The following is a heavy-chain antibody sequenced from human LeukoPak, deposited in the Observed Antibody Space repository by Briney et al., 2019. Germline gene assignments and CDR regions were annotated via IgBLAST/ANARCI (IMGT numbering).Heavy chain of an antibody. CDR1: GGSISSSSYY. CDR2: IYYSGST. CDR3: ARLLRGYNFGYEFRSIDY. D-gene: IGHD5-18*01. V-gene: IGHV4-39*01. J-gene: IGHJ4*02. Sequence: SETLSLTCTSGGSISSSSYYWGWIRQPPGKGLEWIGTIYYSGSTYYNPSLNSRVTMSVDTSKNQFSLKLTSVTDADTAVYYCARLLRGYNFGYEFRSIDYWGQGTLVTVSS.